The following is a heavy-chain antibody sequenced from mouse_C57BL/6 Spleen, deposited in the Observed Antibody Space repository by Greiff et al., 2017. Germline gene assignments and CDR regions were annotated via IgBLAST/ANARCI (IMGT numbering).Heavy chain of an antibody. V-gene: IGHV1-82*01. Sequence: VQLQQSGPELVKPGASVKISCKASGYAFSSSRMNWVKQRPGKGLEWIGRLHPGDGDTNYNGKFKGKATLTADKSSSTAYMQLSRLTSEDSAVYFCARGISSGRRSMEYWGQGTSVTVS. D-gene: IGHD3-2*02. CDR3: ARGISSGRRSMEY. J-gene: IGHJ4*01. CDR1: GYAFSSSR. CDR2: LHPGDGDT.